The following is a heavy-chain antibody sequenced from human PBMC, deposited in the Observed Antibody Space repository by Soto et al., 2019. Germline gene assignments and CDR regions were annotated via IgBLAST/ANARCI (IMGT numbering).Heavy chain of an antibody. Sequence: SETLSLTCTVSGGSIGSYYWSWIRQPPGKGLEWIGYIYYSGSTKYNPSLKNRVTLSVDTSRNQFSLNLASVTAADTAVYYCARRSSCYHLDNWGQGTLVSVS. J-gene: IGHJ4*02. D-gene: IGHD3-22*01. CDR2: IYYSGST. V-gene: IGHV4-59*01. CDR3: ARRSSCYHLDN. CDR1: GGSIGSYY.